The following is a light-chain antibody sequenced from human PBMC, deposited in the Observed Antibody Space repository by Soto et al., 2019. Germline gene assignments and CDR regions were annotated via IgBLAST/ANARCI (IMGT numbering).Light chain of an antibody. CDR3: QQYKSYCT. V-gene: IGKV1-5*03. J-gene: IGKJ2*02. CDR1: QNIDRW. Sequence: DIQMPQSPSSLSASVGDRVTITCRSSQNIDRWLACYQQKPGKAPQLLIYKASTLQSGVPSWFSGSGSGTEFTLTISSLQADDFATYYCQQYKSYCTFGQGTKVDIK. CDR2: KAS.